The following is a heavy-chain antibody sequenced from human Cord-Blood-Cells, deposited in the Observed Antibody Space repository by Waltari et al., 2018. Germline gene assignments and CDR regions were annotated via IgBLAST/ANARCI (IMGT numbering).Heavy chain of an antibody. CDR3: ARARAYYDFLSGYYTAFDP. D-gene: IGHD3-3*01. CDR2: ITHSGSN. Sequence: QVQLQQWGAGLLKPSETLSLTSAVYGGSFSGYYWSWIRQPPGKGLEWIGEITHSGSNNSNPDLKSRVTISVDAAKTQFSRKVSSVTAADTDVYYGARARAYYDFLSGYYTAFDPWGQGTLVTVSS. J-gene: IGHJ5*02. V-gene: IGHV4-34*01. CDR1: GGSFSGYY.